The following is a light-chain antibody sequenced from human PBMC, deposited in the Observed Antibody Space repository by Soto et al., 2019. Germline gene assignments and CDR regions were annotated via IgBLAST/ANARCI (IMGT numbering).Light chain of an antibody. CDR2: EDN. J-gene: IGLJ2*01. CDR3: CSYAGSLL. Sequence: QSALTQPASVSGSPGQSITISCTGTSSDVGSYDLVSWYQQHPGKAPKLIIYEDNKRPSGVSNRFSGSRSGNTASLTISGLQAEDEADYYCCSYAGSLLFGGGTKLTVL. CDR1: SSDVGSYDL. V-gene: IGLV2-23*01.